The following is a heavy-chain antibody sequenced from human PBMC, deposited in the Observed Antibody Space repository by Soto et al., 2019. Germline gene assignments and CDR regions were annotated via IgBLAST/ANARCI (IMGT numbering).Heavy chain of an antibody. Sequence: GGSLRLSCAVSGFTFSNYAMSWVRQAPGKGLDWVSAISGSGASTYNADSVKGRFTISRENSKNTLYLQMNSLRAEDTALYYCAKKDGTDGYYDAFDIWGQGTMVTVSS. CDR3: AKKDGTDGYYDAFDI. CDR2: ISGSGAST. J-gene: IGHJ3*02. V-gene: IGHV3-23*01. CDR1: GFTFSNYA. D-gene: IGHD3-22*01.